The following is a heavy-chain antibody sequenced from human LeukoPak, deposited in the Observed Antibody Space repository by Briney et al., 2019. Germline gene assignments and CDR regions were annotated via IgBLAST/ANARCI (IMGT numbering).Heavy chain of an antibody. CDR1: GSSFTSYW. J-gene: IGHJ3*02. D-gene: IGHD5-18*01. CDR3: ASRYSYGSIDAFDI. CDR2: IYPGDSDT. V-gene: IGHV5-51*01. Sequence: GASLQISCKGSGSSFTSYWIGWVRPLPGKGLEWMGIIYPGDSDTRYSPSFQGQVTISADKSISTAYLQWSSLKASDTAMYYCASRYSYGSIDAFDIWGQGTMVTVSS.